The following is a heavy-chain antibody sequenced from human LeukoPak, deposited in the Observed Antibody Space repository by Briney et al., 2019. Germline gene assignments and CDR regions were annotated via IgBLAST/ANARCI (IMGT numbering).Heavy chain of an antibody. Sequence: SETLSLTCTVSGGSVSSYYWSWIRQPPGKGLEWMGNIYYSGSTNYNPSLKSRVTISVDTSKNQFSLKLSSVTAADTAVYYCTRGSIAYYYMDVWGKGTTVTISS. J-gene: IGHJ6*03. CDR3: TRGSIAYYYMDV. CDR1: GGSVSSYY. D-gene: IGHD3-22*01. CDR2: IYYSGST. V-gene: IGHV4-59*02.